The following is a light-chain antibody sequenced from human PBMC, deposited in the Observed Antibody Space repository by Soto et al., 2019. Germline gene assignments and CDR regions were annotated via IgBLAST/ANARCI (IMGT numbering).Light chain of an antibody. Sequence: DIQMTQSPSSVSASVGDRIKVTCRASHAIGDWLAWYQQRPGQAPKLLIYASSSLHSGVPSRFSGSGSGTDFTLTISSLQPEDFATYYCQQIGSYPFTFGPGTKMDI. CDR3: QQIGSYPFT. CDR2: ASS. J-gene: IGKJ3*01. V-gene: IGKV1-12*02. CDR1: HAIGDW.